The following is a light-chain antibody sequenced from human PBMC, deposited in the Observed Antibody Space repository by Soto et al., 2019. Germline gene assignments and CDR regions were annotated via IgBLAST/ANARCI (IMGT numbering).Light chain of an antibody. Sequence: EIVLTQSPGTLSLSPGERATLSCRASQRVTSDFLAWYQQKPGQAPSLLIYGASNRATGVPDRFSGSGSGTDFTLTISSLEPEDFAVYYCQQRSNWPHTFGPGTKVDIK. CDR2: GAS. CDR1: QRVTSD. CDR3: QQRSNWPHT. V-gene: IGKV3-11*01. J-gene: IGKJ3*01.